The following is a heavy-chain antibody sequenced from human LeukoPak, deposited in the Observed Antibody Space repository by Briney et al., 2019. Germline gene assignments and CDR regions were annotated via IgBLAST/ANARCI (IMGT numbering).Heavy chain of an antibody. D-gene: IGHD6-19*01. CDR1: GGSIISYY. J-gene: IGHJ4*02. V-gene: IGHV4-4*07. CDR2: ILTGGGT. Sequence: PPETLSLTCTVPGGSIISYYWSWIRQPAGKGLERIGRILTGGGTNYNPSLKSRVTMSVDTSKNQFSLKLSSVTAADTAVYYCAREHPYSSGWYYFDYWGQGTRVTVSS. CDR3: AREHPYSSGWYYFDY.